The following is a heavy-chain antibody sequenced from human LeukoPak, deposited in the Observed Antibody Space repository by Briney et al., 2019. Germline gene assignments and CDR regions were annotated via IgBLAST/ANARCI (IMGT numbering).Heavy chain of an antibody. D-gene: IGHD2-15*01. J-gene: IGHJ3*02. CDR3: ARVDCSGGSCYFLAFDI. Sequence: PSETLSLTCTVSGGSISSYSWSWIRQPPGKGLEWIGYIYHSGSTYYNPSLKSRVTISVDRSKNQFSLKLSSVTAADTAVYYCARVDCSGGSCYFLAFDIWGQGTMVTVSS. CDR1: GGSISSYS. CDR2: IYHSGST. V-gene: IGHV4-30-2*01.